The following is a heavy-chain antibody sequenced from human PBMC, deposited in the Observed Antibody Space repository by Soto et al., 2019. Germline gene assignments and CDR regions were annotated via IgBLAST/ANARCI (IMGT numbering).Heavy chain of an antibody. CDR3: ARDLMLTTVTTNGMDV. Sequence: ASVKVSCKASGYTFTSYGISWVRQAPGQGLEWMGWISAHNGNTNYAQKLQGRVTMTTDTSTSTAYMELRSLRSDDTAVYYCARDLMLTTVTTNGMDVWGQGTTVTVSS. CDR2: ISAHNGNT. V-gene: IGHV1-18*01. CDR1: GYTFTSYG. J-gene: IGHJ6*02. D-gene: IGHD4-17*01.